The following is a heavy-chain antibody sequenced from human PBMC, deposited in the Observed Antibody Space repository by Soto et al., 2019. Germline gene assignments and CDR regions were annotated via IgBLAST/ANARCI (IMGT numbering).Heavy chain of an antibody. V-gene: IGHV3-53*01. CDR1: GFSVSSSY. Sequence: GSLRLSCSASGFSVSSSYMSWGRQAPGKGLEWVSVIYSGGSTYYADSVKGRFTISRDNPKNTLFLQMNSLRAEDTAVYYCARKMTTVTTSFDHWGQGTLVTVSS. J-gene: IGHJ4*02. D-gene: IGHD4-17*01. CDR2: IYSGGST. CDR3: ARKMTTVTTSFDH.